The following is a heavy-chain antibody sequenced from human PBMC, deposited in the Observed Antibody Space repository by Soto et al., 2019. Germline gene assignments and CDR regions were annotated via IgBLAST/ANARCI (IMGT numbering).Heavy chain of an antibody. V-gene: IGHV3-48*03. CDR2: IGFSGSTK. J-gene: IGHJ4*02. D-gene: IGHD3-3*02. Sequence: GGSLRLSCATSGFTFSSYEMNWVRQAPGKGLEWVSYIGFSGSTKYYADSVKGRFTISRDNAKNSLFLQMNSLRVEDTAVYYCARSPFLECNWAQGTLVTSPQ. CDR1: GFTFSSYE. CDR3: ARSPFLECN.